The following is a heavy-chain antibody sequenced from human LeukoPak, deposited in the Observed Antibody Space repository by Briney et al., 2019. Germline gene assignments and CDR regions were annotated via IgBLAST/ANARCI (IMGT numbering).Heavy chain of an antibody. V-gene: IGHV3-23*01. CDR2: IGGRDGST. CDR1: RFTFSSYG. J-gene: IGHJ4*02. D-gene: IGHD3-10*01. Sequence: GGSLRLSCAASRFTFSSYGMSWVRQAPGKGLEWVSAIGGRDGSTYYADSVKGRFTISRDNSKNTLYVQMNSLRAEDTAVYYCAKGHYYGSGSLDYWGQGTLVTVSS. CDR3: AKGHYYGSGSLDY.